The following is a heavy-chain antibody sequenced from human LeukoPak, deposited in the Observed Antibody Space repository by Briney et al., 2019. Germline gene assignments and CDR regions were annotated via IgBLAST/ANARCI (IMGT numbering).Heavy chain of an antibody. CDR3: ARDSGWGSIAVAGTKVDFLKINGGLDY. J-gene: IGHJ4*02. CDR1: GFTFSSYA. Sequence: GGSLRLSCAASGFTFSSYAMHWVRQAPGKGLEWVAVISYDGSNKYYADSVKGRFTISRDNSKNTLYLQMNSLRAEDTAVYYCARDSGWGSIAVAGTKVDFLKINGGLDYWGQGTLVTVSS. CDR2: ISYDGSNK. V-gene: IGHV3-30*04. D-gene: IGHD6-19*01.